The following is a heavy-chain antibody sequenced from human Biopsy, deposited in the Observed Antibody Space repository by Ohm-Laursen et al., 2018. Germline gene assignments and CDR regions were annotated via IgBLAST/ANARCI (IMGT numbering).Heavy chain of an antibody. D-gene: IGHD5-24*01. CDR3: ARAGVGSDGTDSYYYGMDV. J-gene: IGHJ6*02. CDR1: GHTFTTYY. CDR2: ISPSGATT. V-gene: IGHV1-46*01. Sequence: ASVKVSCKASGHTFTTYYIHWVRQAPGQGLEWMGVISPSGATTSFSQKFQGRITMTRGTSTGTVYMDLNSLGSEDTAVYYCARAGVGSDGTDSYYYGMDVWGPGTTVTVSS.